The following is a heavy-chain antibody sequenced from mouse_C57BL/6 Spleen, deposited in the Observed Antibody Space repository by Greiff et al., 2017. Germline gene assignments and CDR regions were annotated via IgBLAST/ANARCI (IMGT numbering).Heavy chain of an antibody. Sequence: QVQLQQPGAELVRPGSSVKLSCKASGYTFTSYWMDWVKQRPGQGLEWIGNIYPSDSETHYNQKFKDKATLTVDKSSSTAYMQLSSLTSEDSAVYYCARYYYGSSYGGYFDVWGTGTTVTVSS. D-gene: IGHD1-1*01. CDR2: IYPSDSET. J-gene: IGHJ1*03. CDR3: ARYYYGSSYGGYFDV. V-gene: IGHV1-61*01. CDR1: GYTFTSYW.